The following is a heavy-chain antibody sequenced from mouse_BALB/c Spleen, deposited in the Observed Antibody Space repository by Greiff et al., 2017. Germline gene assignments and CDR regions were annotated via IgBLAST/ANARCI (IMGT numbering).Heavy chain of an antibody. J-gene: IGHJ4*01. V-gene: IGHV5-17*02. CDR2: ISSGSSTI. CDR3: ARGGHYYAMDY. Sequence: EVKLMESGGGLVQPGGSRKLSCAASGFTFSSFGMHWVRQAPEKGLEWVAYISSGSSTIYYADTVKGRFTISRDNPKNTLFLQMTSLRSEDTAMYYCARGGHYYAMDYWGQGTSVTVSS. D-gene: IGHD3-3*01. CDR1: GFTFSSFG.